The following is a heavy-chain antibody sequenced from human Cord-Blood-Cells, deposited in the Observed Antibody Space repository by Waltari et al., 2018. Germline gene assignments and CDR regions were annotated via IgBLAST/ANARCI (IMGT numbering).Heavy chain of an antibody. V-gene: IGHV1-46*01. CDR2: INPIGGST. CDR1: GYTFTSYY. D-gene: IGHD6-6*01. CDR3: AREYSSSSGYYGMDV. Sequence: QVQLVQSGAEVKKPGASVKVSCKASGYTFTSYYMHWVRQAPGQGLEWMGIINPIGGSTSYAQKFQGRVTMTRDTSTSTVYMELSSLRSEDTAVYYCAREYSSSSGYYGMDVWGQGTTVTVSS. J-gene: IGHJ6*02.